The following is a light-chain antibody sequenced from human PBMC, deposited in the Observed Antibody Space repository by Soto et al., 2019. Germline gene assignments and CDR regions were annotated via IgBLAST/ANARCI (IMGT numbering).Light chain of an antibody. J-gene: IGKJ5*01. CDR1: QSISSY. V-gene: IGKV1-39*01. CDR3: QQSYSTLPT. CDR2: AAS. Sequence: DIQMTQSPSSLSASVGDKVTITCRASQSISSYLNWYQQKPGKAPKLLIYAASSLQSGAPSRFSGSGSGTDFTLTISSLQPEDFATYYCQQSYSTLPTIGQGTRLEIK.